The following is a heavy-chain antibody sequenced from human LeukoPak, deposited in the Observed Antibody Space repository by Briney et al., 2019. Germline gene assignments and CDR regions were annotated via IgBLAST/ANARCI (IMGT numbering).Heavy chain of an antibody. V-gene: IGHV3-23*01. Sequence: TGGSLRLSCAASGFTLSSYAMSWVRQAPGKGLEWVSSVTGSGGTPKYADSVKGRFTVSRDNSKNTLYLQMSNLRVEDTAAYYCARDPYSGSYGADYYYYMDVWGKGTTVTISS. CDR1: GFTLSSYA. D-gene: IGHD1-26*01. CDR3: ARDPYSGSYGADYYYYMDV. CDR2: VTGSGGTP. J-gene: IGHJ6*03.